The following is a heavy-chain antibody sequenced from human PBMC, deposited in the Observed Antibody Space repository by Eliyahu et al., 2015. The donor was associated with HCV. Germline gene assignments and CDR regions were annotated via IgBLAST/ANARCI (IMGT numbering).Heavy chain of an antibody. J-gene: IGHJ4*02. CDR2: INPSGGST. Sequence: QVQLVQSGAEVKKPGASVKVSCKASGYTFTSYYMHWVRQAPGQGLEWMGIINPSGGSTSYAQKLQGRVTMTRDTSTSTVYMELSSLRSEDTAVYYCAREVQGQQLPYYFDYWGQGTLVTVSS. V-gene: IGHV1-46*04. CDR1: GYTFTSYY. D-gene: IGHD6-13*01. CDR3: AREVQGQQLPYYFDY.